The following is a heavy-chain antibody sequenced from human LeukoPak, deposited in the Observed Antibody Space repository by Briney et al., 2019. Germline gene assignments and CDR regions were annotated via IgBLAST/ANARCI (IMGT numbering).Heavy chain of an antibody. CDR3: AREATWGQWYFDL. J-gene: IGHJ4*02. CDR2: IAADGGVR. CDR1: GFSFHDHG. V-gene: IGHV3-30*03. Sequence: GTSLRLSCAASGFSFHDHGMDWVRQAPGKGLEWVAVIAADGGVRQYADSVKGRFSLSRDNSKNTVSLQMNGLTAEDTAVYYCAREATWGQWYFDLWGQGAPVTVSS. D-gene: IGHD6-19*01.